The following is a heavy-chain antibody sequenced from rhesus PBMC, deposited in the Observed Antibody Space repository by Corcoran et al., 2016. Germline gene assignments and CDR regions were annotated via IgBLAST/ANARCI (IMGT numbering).Heavy chain of an antibody. Sequence: QLQLQESGPGLVKPSETLSLTCAVSGGSISSNWWSWIRQPPGKGLEWIGRISGSEASPSYNPSLKSRVTISTDTSKNQLSLKLISVTAAATAVYYCARVADFEGYRVHWGQGVLVTVSS. CDR2: ISGSEASP. CDR3: ARVADFEGYRVH. J-gene: IGHJ4*01. CDR1: GGSISSNW. V-gene: IGHV4-173*01. D-gene: IGHD3-16*01.